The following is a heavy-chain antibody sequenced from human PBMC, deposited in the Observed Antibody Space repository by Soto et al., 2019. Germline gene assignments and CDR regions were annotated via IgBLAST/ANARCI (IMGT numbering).Heavy chain of an antibody. J-gene: IGHJ4*02. CDR3: VRGPSDHKLRLVEWPYGDY. D-gene: IGHD3-3*01. V-gene: IGHV3-53*01. Sequence: AGGSLRLSCVASGFIVSSNQMSWVRQAPGKGLEWVSVIYSGHTTYYADSVEGRFTISRDDSKNTLYPQMNSLRVEDTAVYYCVRGPSDHKLRLVEWPYGDYWGQGALVTVSS. CDR1: GFIVSSNQ. CDR2: IYSGHTT.